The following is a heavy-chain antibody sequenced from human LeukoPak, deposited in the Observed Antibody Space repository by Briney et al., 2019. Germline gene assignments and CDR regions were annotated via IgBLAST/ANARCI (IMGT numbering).Heavy chain of an antibody. CDR2: ISSSGSTI. V-gene: IGHV3-11*01. Sequence: GGSLRLSCAASGFTFSDYYMSWIRQAPGKGLEWVSYISSSGSTIYYADSVKGRFTISRDNAENSLYLQMNSLRAEDTAVYYCARGGEGPLAYYYYYYMDVWGKGTTVTVSS. D-gene: IGHD2-21*01. CDR3: ARGGEGPLAYYYYYYMDV. J-gene: IGHJ6*03. CDR1: GFTFSDYY.